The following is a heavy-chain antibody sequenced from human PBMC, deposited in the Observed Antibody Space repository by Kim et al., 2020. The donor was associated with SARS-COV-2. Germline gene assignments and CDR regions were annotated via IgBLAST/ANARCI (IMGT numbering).Heavy chain of an antibody. D-gene: IGHD2-15*01. Sequence: SVKVSCKASGGTFSSYAISWVRQAPGQGLEWMGGIIPIFGTANYAQKFQGRVTITADESTSTAYMELSSLRSEDTAVYYCARDRVVVVVAPTGGYYGMDVWGQGTTVTVSS. CDR1: GGTFSSYA. CDR2: IIPIFGTA. J-gene: IGHJ6*02. CDR3: ARDRVVVVVAPTGGYYGMDV. V-gene: IGHV1-69*13.